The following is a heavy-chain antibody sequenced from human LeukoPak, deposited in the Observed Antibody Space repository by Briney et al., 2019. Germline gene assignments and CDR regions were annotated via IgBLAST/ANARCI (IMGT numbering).Heavy chain of an antibody. D-gene: IGHD6-13*01. CDR2: INNNGST. V-gene: IGHV4-34*01. Sequence: SETLSLTCAVYGVSFSDYYCSWIRQPPGKWLGWGGAINNNGSTNYNPSLKSRVTISVDTSKKKFSLKVSSVTAADTAVYYCAREEMRAAAGTIPEYWGQGTLVTVSS. CDR3: AREEMRAAAGTIPEY. CDR1: GVSFSDYY. J-gene: IGHJ4*02.